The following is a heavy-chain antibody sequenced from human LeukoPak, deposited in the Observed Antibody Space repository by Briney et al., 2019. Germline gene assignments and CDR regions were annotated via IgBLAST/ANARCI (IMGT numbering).Heavy chain of an antibody. CDR1: GGPISSYY. D-gene: IGHD6-19*01. CDR2: IYYSGST. CDR3: ASSIAVAGSFDY. V-gene: IGHV4-59*08. J-gene: IGHJ4*02. Sequence: SETLSLTCTVSGGPISSYYWSWIRQPPGKGLEWIGYIYYSGSTNYNPSLKSRVTISVDTSKNQFSLKLSSVTAADTAVYYCASSIAVAGSFDYWGQGTLVTVSS.